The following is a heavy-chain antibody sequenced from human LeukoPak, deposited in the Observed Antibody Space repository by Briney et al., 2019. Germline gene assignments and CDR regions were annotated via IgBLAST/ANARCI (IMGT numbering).Heavy chain of an antibody. CDR2: IYYSGST. CDR1: GGSISSSSYY. CDR3: ARLYYDSSGYYQICYFDY. D-gene: IGHD3-22*01. V-gene: IGHV4-39*01. J-gene: IGHJ4*02. Sequence: SETLSLTCAVSGGSISSSSYYWGWIRQPPGKGLEWIGSIYYSGSTYYNPSLKSRVTISVDTSKNQFSLNLSSVTAADTAVYYCARLYYDSSGYYQICYFDYWGQGTLVTVSS.